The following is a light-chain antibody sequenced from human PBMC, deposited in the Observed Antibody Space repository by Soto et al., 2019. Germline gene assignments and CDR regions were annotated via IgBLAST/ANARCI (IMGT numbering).Light chain of an antibody. CDR2: DTS. J-gene: IGKJ3*01. CDR1: QSVYSY. V-gene: IGKV3-11*01. CDR3: QQRNNWPPVFT. Sequence: ESVLTQSPATLSLSPGERATLSCRASQSVYSYLAWYQQKPGQAPRLLIYDTSNRATGIPARFSGSGSSTDFTLTSSSLEPEDFAVYYCQQRNNWPPVFTFGPGTKVDIK.